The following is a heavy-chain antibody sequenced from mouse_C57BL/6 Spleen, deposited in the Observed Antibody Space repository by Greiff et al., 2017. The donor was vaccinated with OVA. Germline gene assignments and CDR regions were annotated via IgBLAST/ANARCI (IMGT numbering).Heavy chain of an antibody. V-gene: IGHV7-1*01. CDR2: SRNKANDYTT. Sequence: EVNVVESGGGLVQSGRSLRLSCATSGFTFSDFYMEWVRQAPGKGLEWIAASRNKANDYTTEYSASVKGRFIVSRDTSQSILYLQMNALRAEDTAIYYCARDAGWDDWFAYWGQGTLVTVSA. CDR3: ARDAGWDDWFAY. J-gene: IGHJ3*01. D-gene: IGHD4-1*01. CDR1: GFTFSDFY.